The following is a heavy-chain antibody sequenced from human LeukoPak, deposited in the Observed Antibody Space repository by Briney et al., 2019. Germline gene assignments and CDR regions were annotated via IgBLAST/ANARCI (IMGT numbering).Heavy chain of an antibody. Sequence: SETLSLTCTVSGGSISSSSYYWGWIRQPPGKGLEWIGSIYYSGSTYYNPSLKSRVTISVDRSKNQFSLKLSSVTAADTAVYYCARGDCSSTSCYSPYWYFDLWGRGTLVTVSS. CDR3: ARGDCSSTSCYSPYWYFDL. V-gene: IGHV4-39*07. J-gene: IGHJ2*01. D-gene: IGHD2-2*01. CDR1: GGSISSSSYY. CDR2: IYYSGST.